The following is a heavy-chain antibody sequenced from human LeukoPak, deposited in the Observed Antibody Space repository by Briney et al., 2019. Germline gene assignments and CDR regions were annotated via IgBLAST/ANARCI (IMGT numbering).Heavy chain of an antibody. Sequence: GRSLRLSCAASGFTFSSYAMHWVRQAPGKGLEWVAVISYDGSNKYYADSVKGRFTISRDNSKNTLYLQMNSLRAEDTAVYYCAREGSYRPLDYWGQGTLVTVSS. V-gene: IGHV3-30-3*01. D-gene: IGHD1-26*01. CDR1: GFTFSSYA. J-gene: IGHJ4*02. CDR3: AREGSYRPLDY. CDR2: ISYDGSNK.